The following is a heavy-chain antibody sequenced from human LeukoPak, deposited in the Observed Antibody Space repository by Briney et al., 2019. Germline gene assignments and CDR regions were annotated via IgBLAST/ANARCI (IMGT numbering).Heavy chain of an antibody. J-gene: IGHJ4*02. CDR2: INPNSGGT. D-gene: IGHD3-16*02. CDR1: GYTFTGYY. Sequence: VASVKVSCKASGYTFTGYYMHWVRQAPGQGLEWMGRINPNSGGTNYAQKFQGRATMTRDTSISTAYMELSRLRSDDTAVYYCARDLKFGGVIVPPGYWGQGTLVTVSS. V-gene: IGHV1-2*06. CDR3: ARDLKFGGVIVPPGY.